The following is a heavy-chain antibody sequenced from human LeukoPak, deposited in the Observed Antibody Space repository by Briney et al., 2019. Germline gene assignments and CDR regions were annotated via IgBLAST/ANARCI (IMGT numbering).Heavy chain of an antibody. CDR2: INPNTGGT. Sequence: ASVKVSCKASGSTFSGYYMDWVRQAPGQGLEWMGRINPNTGGTNYAQKFQGRVTMTRDTSITTVYMELSRLRLDDTAVYYCAKLGFSEWFLEFWGQGALVTVSS. D-gene: IGHD3-3*01. CDR3: AKLGFSEWFLEF. J-gene: IGHJ4*02. V-gene: IGHV1-2*06. CDR1: GSTFSGYY.